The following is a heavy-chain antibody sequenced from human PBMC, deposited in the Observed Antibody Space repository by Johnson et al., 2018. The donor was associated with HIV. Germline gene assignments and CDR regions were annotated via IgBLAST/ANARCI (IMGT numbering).Heavy chain of an antibody. J-gene: IGHJ3*02. CDR1: GFSFDDYG. Sequence: VQLVESGGGVLRPGGSLRLSCAAAGFSFDDYGMNWVRQAPGKGLEWVSGINWYGGSTGHADSVTGRFTFSRDKAKNSLYMQMKRLRAEDTALYYCARDPFHYYDSSGYAGGAFDIWGQGTMVTVSS. D-gene: IGHD3-22*01. CDR3: ARDPFHYYDSSGYAGGAFDI. V-gene: IGHV3-20*04. CDR2: INWYGGST.